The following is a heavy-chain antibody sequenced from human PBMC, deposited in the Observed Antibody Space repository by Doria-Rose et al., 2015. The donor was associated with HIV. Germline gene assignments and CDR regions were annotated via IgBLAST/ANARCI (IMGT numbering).Heavy chain of an antibody. V-gene: IGHV1-69*02. CDR2: IIPILDIV. CDR1: GGTFSSYT. Sequence: PVSSVKVSCKASGGTFSSYTISWVRQAPGQGLEWMGRIIPILDIVNYALRFQGRVTITADESTSTAYMELSSLRSEDTAIYYCASQWERSSFDYWGQGTLVTVSS. J-gene: IGHJ4*02. CDR3: ASQWERSSFDY. D-gene: IGHD1-26*01.